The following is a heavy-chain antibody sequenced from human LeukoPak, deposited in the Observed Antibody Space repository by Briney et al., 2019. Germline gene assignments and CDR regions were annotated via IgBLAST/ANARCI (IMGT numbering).Heavy chain of an antibody. CDR3: TTDQGAYDYWDYYYYMDV. CDR2: IKSKTDGGTT. V-gene: IGHV3-15*01. Sequence: PGGSLRLTCAASGFTFSNAWMSWVRQAPGKGLEWVGRIKSKTDGGTTDYAAPVKGRFTISRDDSKNTLYLQMNSLKTEDTAVYYCTTDQGAYDYWDYYYYMDVWGKGTTVTVSS. J-gene: IGHJ6*03. CDR1: GFTFSNAW. D-gene: IGHD5-12*01.